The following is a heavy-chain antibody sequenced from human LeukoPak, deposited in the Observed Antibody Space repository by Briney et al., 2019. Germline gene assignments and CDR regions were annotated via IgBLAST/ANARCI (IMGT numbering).Heavy chain of an antibody. Sequence: PSQTLSLTCTVSGGSISSGDYYWSWIRQPPGKGLEWIGYIYYSGSTYYNPSLKSRVTISVDTSKNQFSLKLSSVTAADTAVYYCARGKDGTYAFDIWGQGTMVTVSS. V-gene: IGHV4-30-4*08. J-gene: IGHJ3*02. D-gene: IGHD1-1*01. CDR2: IYYSGST. CDR3: ARGKDGTYAFDI. CDR1: GGSISSGDYY.